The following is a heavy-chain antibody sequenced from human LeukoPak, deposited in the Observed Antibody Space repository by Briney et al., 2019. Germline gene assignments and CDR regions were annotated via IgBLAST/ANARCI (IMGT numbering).Heavy chain of an antibody. V-gene: IGHV3-21*01. CDR2: ISSSSSYI. J-gene: IGHJ4*02. CDR3: ARDRVDTAMTDFDY. Sequence: GGSLRLSCAASGFTFSSYSMNWVRQAPGKGLEWVSSISSSSSYIYYADSVKGRFTISRDNAKNSLYLQMNSLRAEDTAVYYCARDRVDTAMTDFDYWGQGTLVTVSS. D-gene: IGHD5-18*01. CDR1: GFTFSSYS.